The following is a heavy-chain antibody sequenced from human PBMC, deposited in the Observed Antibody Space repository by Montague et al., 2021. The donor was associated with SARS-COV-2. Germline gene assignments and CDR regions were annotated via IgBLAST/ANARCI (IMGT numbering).Heavy chain of an antibody. D-gene: IGHD2-2*01. CDR2: INHSGST. J-gene: IGHJ6*02. V-gene: IGHV4-34*01. Sequence: SGTLSLTCAVYGGSFSGYYWSWIRQTPGKGLEWIGEINHSGSTNYNPSLKSRVTISVDTSKNQFSLKLSSVTAADTAVYYCARVRAVPAAMRIFSLGRSYYGMDVWGQGTTVTVSS. CDR1: GGSFSGYY. CDR3: ARVRAVPAAMRIFSLGRSYYGMDV.